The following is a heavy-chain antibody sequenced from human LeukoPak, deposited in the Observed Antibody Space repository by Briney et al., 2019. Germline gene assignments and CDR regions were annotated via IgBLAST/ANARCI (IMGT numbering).Heavy chain of an antibody. CDR2: IYTSGST. CDR3: ARERPYSSGWYEDYYYYMDV. D-gene: IGHD6-19*01. CDR1: GGSISYFY. Sequence: SETLSLTCTVSGGSISYFYWSWIRQPAGKGLEWIGRIYTSGSTNYNPSLKSRVTMSVDTSKKQFSLKLSSVTAADTAVYYCARERPYSSGWYEDYYYYMDVWGKGTTVTISS. J-gene: IGHJ6*03. V-gene: IGHV4-4*07.